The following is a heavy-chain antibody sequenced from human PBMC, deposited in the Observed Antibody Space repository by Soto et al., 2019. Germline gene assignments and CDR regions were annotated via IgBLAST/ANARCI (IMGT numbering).Heavy chain of an antibody. CDR2: IYSGGST. J-gene: IGHJ6*03. CDR1: GFIVSHHY. V-gene: IGHV3-66*01. D-gene: IGHD2-8*01. CDR3: ARNGRPSLYYYMDV. Sequence: GGSLRLSCVAPGFIVSHHYMSWVRQAPGKGLEWVSVIYSGGSTYYADSVKGRFTISRDNSKSTLYLQMNSLRAEDTVVYHCARNGRPSLYYYMDVWGKGTTVTVSS.